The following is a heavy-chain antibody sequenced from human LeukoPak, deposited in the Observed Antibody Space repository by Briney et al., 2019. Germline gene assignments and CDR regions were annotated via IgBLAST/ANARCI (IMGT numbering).Heavy chain of an antibody. D-gene: IGHD2-2*01. V-gene: IGHV3-74*01. CDR3: ARVGVGMYHFDH. Sequence: PGGSLTLSCAASGFPFSGYSMHWVRQAPGKGLVWVSRINPDGSTTTYADSVEGRFTISRDNAKNTLYLQMSSLRAEDTAVYYCARVGVGMYHFDHWGQGTLVTVSS. CDR1: GFPFSGYS. J-gene: IGHJ4*02. CDR2: INPDGSTT.